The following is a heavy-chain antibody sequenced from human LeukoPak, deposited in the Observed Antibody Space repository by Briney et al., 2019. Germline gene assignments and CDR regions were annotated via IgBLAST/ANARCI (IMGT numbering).Heavy chain of an antibody. Sequence: GGSLRLSCAASGFSFSSYGMHWVRQAPGKGLEWVAFIRFDGSDKYYADSVKGRFTISRDNSKNTLYLQMGSLRAEDMAVYYCARGRYDILTGYYDSDFDYWGQGTLVTVSS. CDR2: IRFDGSDK. D-gene: IGHD3-9*01. J-gene: IGHJ4*02. CDR1: GFSFSSYG. V-gene: IGHV3-30*02. CDR3: ARGRYDILTGYYDSDFDY.